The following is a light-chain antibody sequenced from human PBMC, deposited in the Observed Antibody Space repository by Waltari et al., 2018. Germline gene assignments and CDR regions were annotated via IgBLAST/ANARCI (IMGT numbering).Light chain of an antibody. CDR3: QNRRNWPLLT. Sequence: VLTQSPATLSLSPWDSATLSCRASQYIGDYLAWYQQEPGQAPRLLMSEASNRATGVPDRFSASGSGTDFTLTVSSLEPEDFAVYYCQNRRNWPLLTFGGGTKVEIK. V-gene: IGKV3-11*01. CDR2: EAS. CDR1: QYIGDY. J-gene: IGKJ4*01.